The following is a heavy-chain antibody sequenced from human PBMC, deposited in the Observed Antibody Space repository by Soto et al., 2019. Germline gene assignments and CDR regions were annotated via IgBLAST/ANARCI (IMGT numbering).Heavy chain of an antibody. D-gene: IGHD3-3*01. CDR3: ARISSVRDFWSGSPFDY. V-gene: IGHV3-21*01. J-gene: IGHJ4*02. Sequence: GGSLRLSCAASGFTFSSYSMNWVRQAPGKGLEWVSSISSSSSYIYYADSVKGRFTISRDNAKNSLYLQMNSLRAEDTAVYYCARISSVRDFWSGSPFDYWGQGTLVTVSS. CDR1: GFTFSSYS. CDR2: ISSSSSYI.